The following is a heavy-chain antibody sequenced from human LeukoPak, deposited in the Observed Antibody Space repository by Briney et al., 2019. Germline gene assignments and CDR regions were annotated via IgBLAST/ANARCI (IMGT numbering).Heavy chain of an antibody. CDR1: GFTFSSYA. V-gene: IGHV3-23*01. D-gene: IGHD1-26*01. CDR3: AKEPSKWELLPALAY. Sequence: GGSLRLSGAASGFTFSSYALSWVRQAPEKGLDWVSGINGSGGDKYHADSVKGRFTISRDNSKNTLYLQMNSLRAEDTAVYYCAKEPSKWELLPALAYWGQGTLVTVSS. J-gene: IGHJ4*02. CDR2: INGSGGDK.